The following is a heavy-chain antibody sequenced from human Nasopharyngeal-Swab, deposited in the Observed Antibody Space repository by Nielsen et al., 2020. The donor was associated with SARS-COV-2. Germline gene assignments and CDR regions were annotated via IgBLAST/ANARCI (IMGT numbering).Heavy chain of an antibody. D-gene: IGHD5-24*01. J-gene: IGHJ5*02. CDR3: ARRAARNGYNYEVDP. V-gene: IGHV5-51*01. Sequence: GGSLRLSCMASGSSFVNHWIGWVRQKPGKGLEWMGMVYPGNSEIAYSPSFQGQITISADKSINTAYLQWRSLRASDTAMYFCARRAARNGYNYEVDPWGQGTLVTVSS. CDR1: GSSFVNHW. CDR2: VYPGNSEI.